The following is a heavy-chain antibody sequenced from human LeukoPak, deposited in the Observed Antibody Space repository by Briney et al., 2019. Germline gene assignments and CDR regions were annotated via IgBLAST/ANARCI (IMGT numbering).Heavy chain of an antibody. CDR2: IYHSGST. J-gene: IGHJ4*02. V-gene: IGHV4-30-2*01. D-gene: IGHD3-22*01. CDR3: ARAYDSSGYYYYGY. CDR1: GGSISSGGYS. Sequence: SETLSLTCAVSGGSISSGGYSWSWIRQPPGKVLEWTVYIYHSGSTYYNPSLKSRVTISVDRSKNQFSLKLSSVTAADTAVYYCARAYDSSGYYYYGYWGQGTLVTVSS.